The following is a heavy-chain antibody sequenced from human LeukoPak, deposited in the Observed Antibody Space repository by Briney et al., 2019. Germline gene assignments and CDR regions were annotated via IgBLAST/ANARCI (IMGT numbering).Heavy chain of an antibody. CDR2: IKSKTDGGTT. CDR1: GFTFSSYA. D-gene: IGHD3-16*02. CDR3: TTDFTFGGVIVAFDC. J-gene: IGHJ4*02. Sequence: GGSLRLSCAASGFTFSSYAMSWVRQAPGKGLEWVGRIKSKTDGGTTDYAAPVKGRFTISRDDSKNTLYLQMSSLKTEDTAVYYCTTDFTFGGVIVAFDCWGQGTLVTVSS. V-gene: IGHV3-15*01.